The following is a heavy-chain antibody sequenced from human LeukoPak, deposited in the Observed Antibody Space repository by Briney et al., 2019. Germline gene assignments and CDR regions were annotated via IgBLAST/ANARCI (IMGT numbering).Heavy chain of an antibody. Sequence: ASVKVSCKASGYTFTGYYMHWVRQAPGQGLEWMGWINPNSGGTNYAQKFQGRVTMTRDTSISTAYMELSRLRSDDTAVYYCAGTLYYDSSGYYENFDYWGQGTLVTVSS. CDR2: INPNSGGT. CDR1: GYTFTGYY. D-gene: IGHD3-22*01. V-gene: IGHV1-2*02. J-gene: IGHJ4*02. CDR3: AGTLYYDSSGYYENFDY.